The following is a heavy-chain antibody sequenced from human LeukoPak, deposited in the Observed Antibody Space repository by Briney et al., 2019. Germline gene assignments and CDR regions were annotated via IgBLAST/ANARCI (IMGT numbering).Heavy chain of an antibody. CDR1: GYTFTGYY. J-gene: IGHJ5*02. CDR2: INPNSGGT. D-gene: IGHD3-10*01. V-gene: IGHV1-2*02. CDR3: ARGSGSYYRWFDP. Sequence: ASAKVSCKASGYTFTGYYMHWVRQAPGQGLVWVGWINPNSGGTNYAQKFQGRVTMTRDTSISTAYMELSRLRSDDTAVYYCARGSGSYYRWFDPWGQGTLVTVSS.